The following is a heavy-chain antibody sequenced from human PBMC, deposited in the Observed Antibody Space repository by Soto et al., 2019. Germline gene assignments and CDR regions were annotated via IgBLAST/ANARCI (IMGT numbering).Heavy chain of an antibody. Sequence: EVQLVESGGGLVQPGGSLRLSCAASGFTVSSNYMSWVSQAPGKGLEWVSVIYSGGSTYYADSVKGRFTISRDNSKNTLYLQMNSLRAEDTAVYYCARDSGMYGSGSYFLFYYWGQGTLVTVSS. J-gene: IGHJ4*02. CDR1: GFTVSSNY. CDR3: ARDSGMYGSGSYFLFYY. D-gene: IGHD3-10*01. CDR2: IYSGGST. V-gene: IGHV3-66*01.